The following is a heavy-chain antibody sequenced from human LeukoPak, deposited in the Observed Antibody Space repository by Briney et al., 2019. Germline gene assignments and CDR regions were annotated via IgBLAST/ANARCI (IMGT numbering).Heavy chain of an antibody. J-gene: IGHJ4*02. D-gene: IGHD3-10*01. Sequence: PGGSLRLSCVASGFIFSDYWMHWVRQVPGKGLVWVPRINADGSTITYADSVKGRFTISRDNAKNTLFLQMNSLRAEDTAVYYCAKGMVRGVGDYWGQGTLVTVSS. CDR2: INADGSTI. V-gene: IGHV3-74*01. CDR1: GFIFSDYW. CDR3: AKGMVRGVGDY.